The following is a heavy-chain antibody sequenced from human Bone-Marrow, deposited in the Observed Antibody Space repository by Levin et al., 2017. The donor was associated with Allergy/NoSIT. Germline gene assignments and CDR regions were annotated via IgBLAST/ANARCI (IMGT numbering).Heavy chain of an antibody. CDR1: GFSFSTFS. V-gene: IGHV3-21*01. CDR2: ISSRSSHM. CDR3: VRGDDAFDF. Sequence: ETLSLTCAASGFSFSTFSMNWVRQARGKGLEWVASISSRSSHMYFADSLKGRFAISRDNAKNSLSLQMNSLRGEDTAVYYCVRGDDAFDFWGQGTTVTVSS. J-gene: IGHJ3*01.